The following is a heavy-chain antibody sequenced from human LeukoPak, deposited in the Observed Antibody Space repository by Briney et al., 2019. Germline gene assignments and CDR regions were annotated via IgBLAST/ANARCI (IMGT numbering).Heavy chain of an antibody. V-gene: IGHV3-23*01. CDR1: GITFSSYA. CDR2: ISGISGSA. Sequence: TGGSLRLSCAASGITFSSYAMSWVRQAPGKGLEWVSSISGISGSAYYADSVKGRFTISRDNSKNTLYLQMNSLRAEDTAVYYCAKDGRWLQSPFDYRGQGTLVTVSS. D-gene: IGHD5-24*01. CDR3: AKDGRWLQSPFDY. J-gene: IGHJ4*02.